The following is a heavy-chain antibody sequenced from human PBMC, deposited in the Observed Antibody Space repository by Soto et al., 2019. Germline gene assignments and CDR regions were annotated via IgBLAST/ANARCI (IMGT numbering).Heavy chain of an antibody. CDR3: ASCIDSSGYYMDAFDI. J-gene: IGHJ3*02. V-gene: IGHV1-69*13. CDR2: IIPIFGTA. D-gene: IGHD3-22*01. CDR1: GGTFSSYA. Sequence: SVKVSCKASGGTFSSYAISWVRQAPGQGLEWMGGIIPIFGTANYAQKFQGRVTITADESTSTAYMELSSLRSEDTAVYYCASCIDSSGYYMDAFDIWGQGTMVTGS.